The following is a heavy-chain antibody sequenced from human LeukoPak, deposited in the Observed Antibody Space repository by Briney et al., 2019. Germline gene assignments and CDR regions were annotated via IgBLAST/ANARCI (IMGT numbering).Heavy chain of an antibody. CDR3: ASSSSGSYQLHDY. D-gene: IGHD1-26*01. CDR1: GGSVSSGSYY. J-gene: IGHJ4*02. Sequence: PSETLSLTCTVSGGSVSSGSYYWSWIRQPPGKGLEWIGYIYYSGSTNYNPSLKSRVTISVDTSKNQFSLKLSSVTAADTAVYYCASSSSGSYQLHDYWGQGTLVTVSS. V-gene: IGHV4-61*01. CDR2: IYYSGST.